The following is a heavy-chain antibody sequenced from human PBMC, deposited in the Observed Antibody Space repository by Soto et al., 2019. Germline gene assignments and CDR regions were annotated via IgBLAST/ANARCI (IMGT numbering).Heavy chain of an antibody. CDR1: GGSISSSSYY. J-gene: IGHJ4*02. Sequence: PSETLSLTCTVSGGSISSSSYYWGWIRQPPGKGLEWIGSIYYSGSTYYNPSLKSRVTISVDTSKNQFSLKLSSVTAADTAVYYCARHFCSGGSCYPDFDYWGQGTLVTVSS. CDR2: IYYSGST. V-gene: IGHV4-39*01. D-gene: IGHD2-15*01. CDR3: ARHFCSGGSCYPDFDY.